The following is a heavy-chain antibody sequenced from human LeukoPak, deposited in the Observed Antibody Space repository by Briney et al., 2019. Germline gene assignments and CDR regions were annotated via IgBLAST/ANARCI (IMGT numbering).Heavy chain of an antibody. J-gene: IGHJ6*03. V-gene: IGHV1-18*04. CDR2: ISAYNGNT. Sequence: ASVKVSCKASGYTFTGYYMHWVRQAPGQGLEWMGWISAYNGNTNYAQKLQGRVTMTTDTSTSTAYMELRSLRSDDTAVYYCARGGIVVVPAANNYYYYYMDVWGKGTTVTVSS. CDR3: ARGGIVVVPAANNYYYYYMDV. D-gene: IGHD2-2*01. CDR1: GYTFTGYY.